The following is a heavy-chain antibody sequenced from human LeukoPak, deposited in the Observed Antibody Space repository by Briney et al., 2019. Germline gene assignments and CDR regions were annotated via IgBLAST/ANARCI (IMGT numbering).Heavy chain of an antibody. CDR2: IYTSGST. Sequence: SETLSLTCTVPGGSISSYYWSWIRQPAGKGLEWIGRIYTSGSTNYNPSLKSRVTMSVDTSKNQFSLKLSSVTAADTAVYYCARIEQYYDILGTNNWFDPWGQGTLVTVSS. V-gene: IGHV4-4*07. D-gene: IGHD3-9*01. CDR1: GGSISSYY. J-gene: IGHJ5*02. CDR3: ARIEQYYDILGTNNWFDP.